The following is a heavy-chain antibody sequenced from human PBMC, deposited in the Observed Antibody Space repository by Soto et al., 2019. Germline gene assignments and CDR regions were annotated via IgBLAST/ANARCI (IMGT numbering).Heavy chain of an antibody. V-gene: IGHV4-61*01. Sequence: SDTLSLTCTVSGVSVSSGSYYWSWIRQPPGKGLEWIGYIYYSGSTNYNPSLKSRVTISVDTSKNQFSLKLSSVTAADTAVYYCARARITIFGVVIAFDYGMDVWGQGTTVT. J-gene: IGHJ6*02. CDR2: IYYSGST. CDR1: GVSVSSGSYY. CDR3: ARARITIFGVVIAFDYGMDV. D-gene: IGHD3-3*01.